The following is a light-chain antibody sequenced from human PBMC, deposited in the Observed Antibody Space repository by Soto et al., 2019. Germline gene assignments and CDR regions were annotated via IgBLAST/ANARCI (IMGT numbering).Light chain of an antibody. CDR2: DAS. J-gene: IGKJ2*01. Sequence: DIQMTQSPSSLSASVGDRVTITCQASQDISNYLNWYQQKPGKAPKLLIYDASNLETGVPSRFSGSGSGTDFTFTISSLQPEDIATYYCQQYDNLPPGWYTFGQGTKLEIK. CDR3: QQYDNLPPGWYT. CDR1: QDISNY. V-gene: IGKV1-33*01.